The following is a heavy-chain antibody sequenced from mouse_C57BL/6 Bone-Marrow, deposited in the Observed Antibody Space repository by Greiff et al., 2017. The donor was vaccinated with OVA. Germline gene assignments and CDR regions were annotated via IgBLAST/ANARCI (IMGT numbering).Heavy chain of an antibody. Sequence: EVQLQESGGGLVQPGGSLSLSCAASGFTFTDYYMSWVRQPPGKALEWLGFIRNKANGYTTEYSASVKGRFTISRDNSQSILYLQMNALRAEDSATYYCARYGGTGRYFDYWGQGTTLTVSS. D-gene: IGHD3-3*01. CDR2: IRNKANGYTT. CDR3: ARYGGTGRYFDY. CDR1: GFTFTDYY. V-gene: IGHV7-3*01. J-gene: IGHJ2*01.